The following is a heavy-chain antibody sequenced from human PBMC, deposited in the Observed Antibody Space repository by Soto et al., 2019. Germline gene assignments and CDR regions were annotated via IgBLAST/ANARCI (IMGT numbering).Heavy chain of an antibody. J-gene: IGHJ5*02. CDR3: AKDHSGASSHWFDP. V-gene: IGHV3-23*01. CDR1: GFTFSSYA. D-gene: IGHD6-6*01. Sequence: GGSLRLSCAASGFTFSSYAMSWVRQAPGKGLEWVSAISGSGGSTYYADSVKGRFTISRDNSKKTLYLQMNSLGAEDTAVYFCAKDHSGASSHWFDPWGQGTLVTVSS. CDR2: ISGSGGST.